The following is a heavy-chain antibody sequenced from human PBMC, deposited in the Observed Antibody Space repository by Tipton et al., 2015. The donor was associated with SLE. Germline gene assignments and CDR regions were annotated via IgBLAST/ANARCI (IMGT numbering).Heavy chain of an antibody. V-gene: IGHV3-23*01. Sequence: GSLRLSCKASGFTFDEYSMNWVRQAPGKGLEWVASVSGTGGSAYYVDSVKGRFTISRDNSKNTLDLQMDSLRVEDSAVYFCTKGGYYSFWSGYYAEPFDVWGQGSLVTVSS. D-gene: IGHD3-3*01. CDR3: TKGGYYSFWSGYYAEPFDV. CDR2: VSGTGGSA. J-gene: IGHJ3*01. CDR1: GFTFDEYS.